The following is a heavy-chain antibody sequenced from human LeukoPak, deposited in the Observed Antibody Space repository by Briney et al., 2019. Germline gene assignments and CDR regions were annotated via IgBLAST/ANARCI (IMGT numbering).Heavy chain of an antibody. D-gene: IGHD3-9*01. CDR1: GFTFSDYY. CDR3: ARDGRYYDILTGYSYGMDV. Sequence: GGSLRLSCAASGFTFSDYYMSWIRQAPGKGLEWVSYISSSGSTIYYADSVKGRFTISRDNAKNSLYLQMNSLGAEDTAVYYCARDGRYYDILTGYSYGMDVWGQGTTVTVSS. J-gene: IGHJ6*02. V-gene: IGHV3-11*01. CDR2: ISSSGSTI.